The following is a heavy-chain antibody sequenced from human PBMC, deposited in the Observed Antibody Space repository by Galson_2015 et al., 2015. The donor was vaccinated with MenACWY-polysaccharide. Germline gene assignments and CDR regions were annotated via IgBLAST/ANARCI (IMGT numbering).Heavy chain of an antibody. J-gene: IGHJ4*02. Sequence: TLSLTCAVSGGSISSGGYSWSWIRQPPGKGLEWIGYIYHSGSTYYNPSLKSRVTISVDRSKNQFSLKLSSVTAADTAVYYCARWDTAMGQFDYWGQGTLVTVSS. CDR3: ARWDTAMGQFDY. D-gene: IGHD5-18*01. CDR2: IYHSGST. CDR1: GGSISSGGYS. V-gene: IGHV4-30-2*01.